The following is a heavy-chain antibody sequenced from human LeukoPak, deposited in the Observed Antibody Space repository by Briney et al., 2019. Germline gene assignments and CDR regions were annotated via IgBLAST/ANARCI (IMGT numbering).Heavy chain of an antibody. J-gene: IGHJ3*02. CDR3: ARDGVMIVGNDAFDI. CDR1: GFTFRSNY. Sequence: PGGSLGLSFSASGFTFRSNYMSWVRPAPGKGLEGVSVIYSGGSTYYADSVKGRFTISRDNSKNTLYLQMNSLRAEDTAVYYCARDGVMIVGNDAFDIWGQGTMVTVSS. D-gene: IGHD3-22*01. CDR2: IYSGGST. V-gene: IGHV3-53*01.